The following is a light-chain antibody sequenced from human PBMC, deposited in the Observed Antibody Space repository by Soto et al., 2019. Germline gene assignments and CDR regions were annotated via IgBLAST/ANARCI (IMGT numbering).Light chain of an antibody. CDR1: QSISGW. CDR2: DAS. J-gene: IGKJ3*01. V-gene: IGKV1-5*01. CDR3: QHYSTYSLT. Sequence: DIQMTQSPSTLSASVGDRVTITCRASQSISGWLAWYQQKPGKAPNLLIYDASSLESGVPSRFSGSGSGTEFTLTTSSLQPDDFGTFYCQHYSTYSLTFGPGTKVDIK.